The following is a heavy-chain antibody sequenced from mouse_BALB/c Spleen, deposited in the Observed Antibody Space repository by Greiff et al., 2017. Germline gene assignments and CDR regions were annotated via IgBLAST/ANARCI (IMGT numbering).Heavy chain of an antibody. Sequence: EVQGVESGGGLVKPGGSLKLSCAASGFTFSDYYMYWVRQTPEKRLEWVATISDGGSYTYYPDSVKGRFTISRDNAKNNLYLQMSSLKSEDTAMYYCARGTTDVMDYWGQGTSVTVSS. V-gene: IGHV5-4*02. CDR1: GFTFSDYY. CDR2: ISDGGSYT. J-gene: IGHJ4*01. D-gene: IGHD2-12*01. CDR3: ARGTTDVMDY.